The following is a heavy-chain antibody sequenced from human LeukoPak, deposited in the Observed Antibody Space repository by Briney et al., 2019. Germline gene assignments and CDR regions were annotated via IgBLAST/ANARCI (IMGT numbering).Heavy chain of an antibody. Sequence: GGSLRLSCAASGFTFSSYSMNWVRQAPGKGLEWVGHIKTKTDGGKTDYAAPVKGRFTFSRDDSKNTLYLQMNSLKTEDTAVYYCTTERLVNDYWGQGTLVTVSS. J-gene: IGHJ4*02. CDR2: IKTKTDGGKT. CDR1: GFTFSSYS. D-gene: IGHD3-9*01. V-gene: IGHV3-15*01. CDR3: TTERLVNDY.